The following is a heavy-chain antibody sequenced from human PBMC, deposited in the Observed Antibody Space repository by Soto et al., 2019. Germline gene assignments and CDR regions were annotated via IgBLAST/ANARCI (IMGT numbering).Heavy chain of an antibody. V-gene: IGHV4-59*08. CDR2: IYYSEST. CDR3: ARIYRGSGYSYGVDY. D-gene: IGHD5-18*01. J-gene: IGHJ4*02. CDR1: GGYISSYY. Sequence: SETMSLTCTVAGGYISSYYWSWIRQPQEKGQEWSGYIYYSESTNYNPSLKSRVTISVDTSTTQFSLKLSSVTAADTAMYSCARIYRGSGYSYGVDYWGQGTLVTVSS.